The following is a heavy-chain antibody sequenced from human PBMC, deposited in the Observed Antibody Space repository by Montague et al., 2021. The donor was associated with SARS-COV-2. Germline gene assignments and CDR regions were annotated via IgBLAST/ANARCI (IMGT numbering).Heavy chain of an antibody. CDR1: GGSISSYY. CDR3: ARRSLGYCSGGSCYSAFDP. J-gene: IGHJ5*02. V-gene: IGHV4-59*01. D-gene: IGHD2-15*01. Sequence: SETLSLTSTASGGSISSYYWSWIRQPAGKGLEWIGYIYYSGSANXNPSRRSRVTISVDTSKNQFSLKLSSVTAADTAVYYCARRSLGYCSGGSCYSAFDPWGQGTLVTVSS. CDR2: IYYSGSA.